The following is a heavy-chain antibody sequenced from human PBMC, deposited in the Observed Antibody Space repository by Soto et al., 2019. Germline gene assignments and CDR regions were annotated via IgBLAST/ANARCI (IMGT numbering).Heavy chain of an antibody. CDR1: GFTFSDYY. CDR3: ARVTNYRYFDL. J-gene: IGHJ2*01. CDR2: ITPRGKTY. Sequence: QVQLVESGGGLVKPGVSLRLSCAASGFTFSDYYMTWIRQAPGKGLEWVSYITPRGKTYYYADSVKGRFTISRDNAKNSVSLHLDSLSVDDTAVYYCARVTNYRYFDLWGRGVLVTVSS. V-gene: IGHV3-11*01.